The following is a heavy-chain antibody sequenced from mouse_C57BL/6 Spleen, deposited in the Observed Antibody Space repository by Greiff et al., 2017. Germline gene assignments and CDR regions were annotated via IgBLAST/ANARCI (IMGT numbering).Heavy chain of an antibody. CDR3: AGSDGYGGWLAY. CDR2: INPNNGGT. V-gene: IGHV1-22*01. Sequence: VQLQQSGPELVKPGASVTMSCKASGYTFTDYNMHWVKQSPGKSLEWIGYINPNNGGTSYNQKFKGKATLTVNNSSRTDYIGLRSLTTRDSAVYYCAGSDGYGGWLAYWGQGTLVTVSA. D-gene: IGHD2-3*01. J-gene: IGHJ3*01. CDR1: GYTFTDYN.